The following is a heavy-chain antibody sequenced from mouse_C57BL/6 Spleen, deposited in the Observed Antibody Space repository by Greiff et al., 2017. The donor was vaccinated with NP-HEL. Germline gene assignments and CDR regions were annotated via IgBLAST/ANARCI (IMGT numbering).Heavy chain of an antibody. J-gene: IGHJ3*01. V-gene: IGHV1-82*01. D-gene: IGHD2-3*01. CDR2: IYPGDGDT. CDR1: GYAFSSSW. CDR3: AREELYDGYYVPFAY. Sequence: VQLQQSGPELVKPGASVKISCKASGYAFSSSWMNWVKQRPGKGLEWIGRIYPGDGDTNYNGKFKGKATLTADKSSSTAYMQLSSRTSEDSAVYFCAREELYDGYYVPFAYWGQGTLVTVSA.